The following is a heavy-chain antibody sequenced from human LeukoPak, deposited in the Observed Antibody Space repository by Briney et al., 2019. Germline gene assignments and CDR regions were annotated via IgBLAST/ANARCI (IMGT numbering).Heavy chain of an antibody. D-gene: IGHD2-15*01. V-gene: IGHV3-20*04. J-gene: IGHJ4*02. CDR2: INWNNGKT. Sequence: PGGSLRLSCAASGFSVSTNYMSWVRQAPGKGLEWVAGINWNNGKTNYADSVKGRFTISRDNAKNSLYLQMNSLRDEDTALYYCASPRDLCSSSSCPSFDYWGQGTLVTVSS. CDR3: ASPRDLCSSSSCPSFDY. CDR1: GFSVSTNY.